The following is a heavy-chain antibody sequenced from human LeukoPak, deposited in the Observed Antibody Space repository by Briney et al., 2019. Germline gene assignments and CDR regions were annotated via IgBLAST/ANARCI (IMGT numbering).Heavy chain of an antibody. CDR3: AQEGPSWYYFDY. CDR1: GFTFSGYA. V-gene: IGHV3-30-3*01. J-gene: IGHJ4*02. CDR2: ISYDGSNE. D-gene: IGHD7-27*01. Sequence: GGSLRLSCAASGFTFSGYAMHWVRQAPGKGLEWVAVISYDGSNEYYADSVKGRFTISRDNSKNTLSLQMNGLRAEDTAIYYCAQEGPSWYYFDYWGQGTLVTVSS.